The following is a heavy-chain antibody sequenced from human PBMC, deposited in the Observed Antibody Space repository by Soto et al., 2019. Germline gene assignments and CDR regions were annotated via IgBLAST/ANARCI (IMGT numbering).Heavy chain of an antibody. D-gene: IGHD3-22*01. Sequence: SETLSLTCTVSGGSVNSDYYWTWIRQPPGKALEWIGHIYYTGSTFENPSLKSRLTMTVDTSKNRISLRLSSVTAADTAVYYCARDAASTYYDSRSYYPHFDPCGQRTLVTVSS. CDR1: GGSVNSDYY. CDR2: IYYTGST. J-gene: IGHJ5*02. V-gene: IGHV4-30-4*01. CDR3: ARDAASTYYDSRSYYPHFDP.